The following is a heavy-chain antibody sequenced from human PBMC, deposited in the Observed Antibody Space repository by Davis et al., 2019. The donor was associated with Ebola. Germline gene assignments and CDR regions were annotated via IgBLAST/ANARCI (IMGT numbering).Heavy chain of an antibody. CDR1: GFTFSSYA. V-gene: IGHV3-23*01. CDR2: ISGSGAGT. J-gene: IGHJ6*02. Sequence: GESLKISCAASGFTFSSYAMSWVRQAPGKGLEWVAAISGSGAGTYYADSVKGRFTISRDNSKNMLYLQMNSLRAEDTAVYYCARGDTAMHYYYGMDVWGQGTTVTVSS. CDR3: ARGDTAMHYYYGMDV. D-gene: IGHD5-18*01.